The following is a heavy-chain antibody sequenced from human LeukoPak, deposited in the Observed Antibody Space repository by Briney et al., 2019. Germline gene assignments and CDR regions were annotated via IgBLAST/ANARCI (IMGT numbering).Heavy chain of an antibody. Sequence: ASVKVSCKASGYTFTGYYMHWVRQAPGQGLEWMGWINPNSGGTNYAQKFQGRVTMTRDTSISTAYMELSRLRSDDTAVYYCARSGIAVAGTVILFASWGQGSLVTVSS. CDR2: INPNSGGT. D-gene: IGHD6-19*01. CDR1: GYTFTGYY. CDR3: ARSGIAVAGTVILFAS. V-gene: IGHV1-2*02. J-gene: IGHJ4*02.